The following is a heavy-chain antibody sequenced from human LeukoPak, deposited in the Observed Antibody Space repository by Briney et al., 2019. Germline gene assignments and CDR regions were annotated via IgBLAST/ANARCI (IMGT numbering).Heavy chain of an antibody. J-gene: IGHJ5*02. CDR3: ARRGDFGGNSGWFDP. D-gene: IGHD4-23*01. CDR1: GYSFTNYW. CDR2: IDPSDSYI. Sequence: GESLRISCKGSGYSFTNYWISWVRQLPGKGLEWMGRIDPSDSYINYSPPFEGHVTISADKSINTAFLQWRSLKASDTAMYYCARRGDFGGNSGWFDPWGQGTLVTVSS. V-gene: IGHV5-10-1*01.